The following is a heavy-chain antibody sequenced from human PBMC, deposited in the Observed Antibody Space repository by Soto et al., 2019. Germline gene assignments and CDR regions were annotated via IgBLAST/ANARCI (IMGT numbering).Heavy chain of an antibody. CDR1: GFTLSSYW. J-gene: IGHJ4*02. V-gene: IGHV3-74*01. CDR3: ARLLSSGSPGDY. CDR2: ISSDGSST. Sequence: EVQLVESGGGLVQPGGSLRLSCAASGFTLSSYWMHWVHQAPGKGLVWVSRISSDGSSTSYADSVKGRFTISRDNAKNTLYLQMNSLRAEDTAVYYCARLLSSGSPGDYWGQGTLVTVSS. D-gene: IGHD3-22*01.